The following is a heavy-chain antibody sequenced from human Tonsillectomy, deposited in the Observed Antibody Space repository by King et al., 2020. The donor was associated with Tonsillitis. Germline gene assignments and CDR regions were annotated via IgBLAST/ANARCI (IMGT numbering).Heavy chain of an antibody. D-gene: IGHD4-17*01. CDR3: AKDSNGYGDYGSPYYYYYGVDV. V-gene: IGHV3-30*02. CDR1: GFTFNNYG. CDR2: IRYDGSNK. Sequence: VQLVESGGGVVQPGGSLRLSCAASGFTFNNYGMHWVRQAPGKGLDWVAFIRYDGSNKYYADSVKGRFTISRDNSKNTLYLQRNSLRAEDTAVYYCAKDSNGYGDYGSPYYYYYGVDVWGQGTTVTVSS. J-gene: IGHJ6*02.